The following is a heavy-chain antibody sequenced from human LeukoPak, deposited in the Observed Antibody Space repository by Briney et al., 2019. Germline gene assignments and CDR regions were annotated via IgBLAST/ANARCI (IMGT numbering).Heavy chain of an antibody. CDR3: ARGSEDVLRYFDWLPVD. Sequence: GGSLRLSCAASGFTFSSYSMNWVRQAPGKGLEWVSSISSSSSYIYYAGSVKGRFTISRDNAKNSLYLQMNSLRAEDTAVYYCARGSEDVLRYFDWLPVDWGQGTLVTVSS. D-gene: IGHD3-9*01. CDR2: ISSSSSYI. V-gene: IGHV3-21*01. CDR1: GFTFSSYS. J-gene: IGHJ4*02.